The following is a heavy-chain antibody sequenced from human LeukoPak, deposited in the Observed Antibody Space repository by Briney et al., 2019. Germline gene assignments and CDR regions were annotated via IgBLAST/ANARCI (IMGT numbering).Heavy chain of an antibody. D-gene: IGHD3-10*01. J-gene: IGHJ4*02. V-gene: IGHV5-51*01. Sequence: GESLKISCKGSGYRFYTYWIAWGRRMPGKGLEWMGIIYPDDSDTRYSPSFQGQVTISADKSIDTAYLQWRSLKASDTGMYYCVRQSLGEFKYWGQGTLVTVSS. CDR3: VRQSLGEFKY. CDR2: IYPDDSDT. CDR1: GYRFYTYW.